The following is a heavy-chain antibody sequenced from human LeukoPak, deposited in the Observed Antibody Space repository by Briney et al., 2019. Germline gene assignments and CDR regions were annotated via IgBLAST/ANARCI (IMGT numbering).Heavy chain of an antibody. J-gene: IGHJ3*02. CDR1: GFTFSDYY. V-gene: IGHV3-11*03. CDR2: ISSSSSYT. D-gene: IGHD2-15*01. CDR3: ARGGCSGGSCYWGAFDI. Sequence: GGSLRLSCAASGFTFSDYYMSWIRQAPGKGLEWVSYISSSSSYTKYADSVKGRFTISRDNAKNSLYLQMNSLRAEDTAVYYCARGGCSGGSCYWGAFDIWGQGTMVTVSS.